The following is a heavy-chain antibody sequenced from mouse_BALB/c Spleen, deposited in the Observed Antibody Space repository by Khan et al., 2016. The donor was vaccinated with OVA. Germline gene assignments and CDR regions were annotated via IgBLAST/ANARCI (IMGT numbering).Heavy chain of an antibody. CDR1: GYTFTSYW. D-gene: IGHD1-1*01. J-gene: IGHJ3*01. Sequence: VQLQQSGAELAKPGASVKMSYKASGYTFTSYWMHWVIQRPGQGLEWIGYINPSTGCSEYNQKFMDKATLTADKSSSTAYMQVSRLTSDSSAVSYCANLGSSSAWFAYWGQGTLVTVSA. V-gene: IGHV1-7*01. CDR3: ANLGSSSAWFAY. CDR2: INPSTGCS.